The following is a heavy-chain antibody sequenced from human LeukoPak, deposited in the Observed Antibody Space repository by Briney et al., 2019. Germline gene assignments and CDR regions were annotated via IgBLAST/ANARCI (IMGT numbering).Heavy chain of an antibody. Sequence: PSETLSLTCTVSGGSISRSTYYWGWIRQPPGKGLEWIATISYSGSTYYNPSLKSRVTISIDTSKNQFSLKLSSVTAADTAVYYSARRLIGTDFDYWGQGTLVTVSS. J-gene: IGHJ4*02. D-gene: IGHD1-26*01. V-gene: IGHV4-39*01. CDR1: GGSISRSTYY. CDR2: ISYSGST. CDR3: ARRLIGTDFDY.